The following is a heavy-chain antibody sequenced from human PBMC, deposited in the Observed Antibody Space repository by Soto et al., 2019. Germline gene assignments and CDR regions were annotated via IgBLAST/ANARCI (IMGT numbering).Heavy chain of an antibody. V-gene: IGHV3-33*01. CDR2: IWYDGSNK. CDR1: GFTFSSYG. CDR3: ARERLSSKNWFDP. J-gene: IGHJ5*02. Sequence: HTGGSLRLSCAASGFTFSSYGMHWVRQAPGKGLEWVAVIWYDGSNKYYADSVKGRFTISRDNSKNTLYLQMNSLRAEDTAVYYCARERLSSKNWFDPWGQGTLVTVSS. D-gene: IGHD6-19*01.